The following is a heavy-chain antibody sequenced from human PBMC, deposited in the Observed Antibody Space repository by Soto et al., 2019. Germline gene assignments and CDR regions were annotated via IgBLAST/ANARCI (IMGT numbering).Heavy chain of an antibody. D-gene: IGHD1-1*01. CDR3: ARISTRGTRFDY. CDR1: GGSISSNNW. CDR2: IYHSGST. J-gene: IGHJ4*02. Sequence: SETLSLTCAVSGGSISSNNWWSWVRQPPGKGLEWIGEIYHSGSTNYNPSFKSRVAMSVDKSKNQFSLKLNSVTAADTALYYCARISTRGTRFDYWGQGTLVTVSS. V-gene: IGHV4-4*02.